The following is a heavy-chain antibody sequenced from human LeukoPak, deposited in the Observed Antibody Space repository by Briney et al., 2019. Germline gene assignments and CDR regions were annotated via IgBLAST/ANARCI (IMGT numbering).Heavy chain of an antibody. CDR1: GFTFSSYA. V-gene: IGHV3-30-3*01. Sequence: GGSLRLSCAASGFTFSSYAMHWVRQAPGKGLEWVAVISYDGSNKYYADSVKGRFTISRDNSKNTLYLQMNSLRAEDTAVYYCARDGMTDIVVVPAGYYYYYGMDVWGQGTTVTVSS. D-gene: IGHD2-2*01. J-gene: IGHJ6*02. CDR3: ARDGMTDIVVVPAGYYYYYGMDV. CDR2: ISYDGSNK.